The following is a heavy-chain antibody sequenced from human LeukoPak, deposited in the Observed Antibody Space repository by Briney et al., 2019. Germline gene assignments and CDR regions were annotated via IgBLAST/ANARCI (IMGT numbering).Heavy chain of an antibody. CDR1: GFTFSSYG. J-gene: IGHJ4*02. D-gene: IGHD4-23*01. CDR3: ARDEGGTTVVTQPHLGISYY. CDR2: IWYDGSNK. Sequence: GGSLRLSCAASGFTFSSYGMHWVRQAPGKGLEWVAVIWYDGSNKYYADSVKGRFTISRDNSKNTLYLQMNSLRAEDTAVYYCARDEGGTTVVTQPHLGISYYWGQGTLVTVSS. V-gene: IGHV3-33*01.